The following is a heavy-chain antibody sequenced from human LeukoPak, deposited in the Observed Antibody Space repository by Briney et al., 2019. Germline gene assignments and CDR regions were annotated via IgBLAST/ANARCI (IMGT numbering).Heavy chain of an antibody. Sequence: PSETLSLTCTVSGGSISSGGYYWSWIRQPPGKGLEWIGYIYHSGSTYYNPSLKSRVTISVDRSKNQFSLQLSSVTAADTAVYYCARSIGGILDYYGSVSGAYFDYWGQGTLVTVSS. CDR1: GGSISSGGYY. D-gene: IGHD3-10*01. V-gene: IGHV4-30-2*02. J-gene: IGHJ4*02. CDR2: IYHSGST. CDR3: ARSIGGILDYYGSVSGAYFDY.